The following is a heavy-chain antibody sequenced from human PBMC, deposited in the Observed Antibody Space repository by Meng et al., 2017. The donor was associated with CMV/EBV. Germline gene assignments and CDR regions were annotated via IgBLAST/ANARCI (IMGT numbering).Heavy chain of an antibody. CDR2: INPNSGGT. D-gene: IGHD2-15*01. Sequence: HVQLVVSGAEVQKPGASVKVACKGSGYTFTGYYMHCVRQAPVQGLEWMGWINPNSGGTNYAQKFQGRVTMNRDTSISTAYMELSRLRSDDTAVYYCARLGSTDDYWGQGTLVTVSS. CDR1: GYTFTGYY. J-gene: IGHJ4*02. V-gene: IGHV1-2*02. CDR3: ARLGSTDDY.